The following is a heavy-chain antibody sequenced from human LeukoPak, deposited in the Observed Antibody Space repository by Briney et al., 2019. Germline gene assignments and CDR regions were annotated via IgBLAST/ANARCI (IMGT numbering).Heavy chain of an antibody. CDR1: GYTLTELS. D-gene: IGHD1-26*01. CDR2: FDPEDGET. V-gene: IGHV1-24*01. J-gene: IGHJ4*02. CDR3: ATEPLVVGATKLDY. Sequence: ASVKVSCKVSGYTLTELSMHWVRQAPGKGLEWMGGFDPEDGETICAQKFQGRVTMTEDTSTDTAYMELSSLRSEDTAVYYCATEPLVVGATKLDYWGQGTLVTVSS.